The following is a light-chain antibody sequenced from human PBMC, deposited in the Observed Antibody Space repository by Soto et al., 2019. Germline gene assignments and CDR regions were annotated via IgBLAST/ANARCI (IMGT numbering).Light chain of an antibody. CDR3: SSYTSTTRI. V-gene: IGLV2-14*01. CDR1: SSDVGDYNY. J-gene: IGLJ2*01. CDR2: EVT. Sequence: QSVLTQPASVSGSPGQSITISCTGFSSDVGDYNYVSWYQQHAGKVPKLIIYEVTNRPLGVSNRFSGSRSGYTASLTISGLQTEDEADYYCSSYTSTTRIFGGGTQLTVL.